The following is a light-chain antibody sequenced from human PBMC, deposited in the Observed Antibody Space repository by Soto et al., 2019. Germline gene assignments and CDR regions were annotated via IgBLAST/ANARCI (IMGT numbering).Light chain of an antibody. J-gene: IGLJ3*02. CDR3: SSKTRSVTWL. Sequence: QSVLTQPASVSGSPGQSITISCTGTSGDVGPYNFVSWYQQFPGKAPKLIIYEVSNRPSGVSQRFSGSKSGDTASLTISNLRPEDEGDYYCSSKTRSVTWLFGGGTKLTVL. CDR2: EVS. V-gene: IGLV2-14*01. CDR1: SGDVGPYNF.